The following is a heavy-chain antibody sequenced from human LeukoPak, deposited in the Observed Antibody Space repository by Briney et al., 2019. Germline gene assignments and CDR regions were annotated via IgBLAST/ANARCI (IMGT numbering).Heavy chain of an antibody. J-gene: IGHJ3*02. V-gene: IGHV3-33*01. Sequence: PGGSLRLSCAASGFTFSSYGMHWVRQAPGKGLEWVAVIWYDGSNKYYAGSVKGRFTISRDNSKNTLYLQMNSLRAEDTAVYYCARELRTDAFDIWGQGTMVTVSS. D-gene: IGHD3-10*01. CDR2: IWYDGSNK. CDR3: ARELRTDAFDI. CDR1: GFTFSSYG.